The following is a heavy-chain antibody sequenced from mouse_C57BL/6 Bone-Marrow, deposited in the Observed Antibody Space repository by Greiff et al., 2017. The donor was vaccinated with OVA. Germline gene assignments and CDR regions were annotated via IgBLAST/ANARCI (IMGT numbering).Heavy chain of an antibody. J-gene: IGHJ1*03. CDR2: INPYNGGT. V-gene: IGHV1-19*01. CDR1: GYTFTDYY. Sequence: EVQLQESGPVLVKPGASVKMSCKASGYTFTDYYMNWVKQSHGKSLEWIGVINPYNGGTSYNQKFKGKATLTVDKSSSTAYMELNSLTSEDSAVYYCAREAPYWYFDVWGTGTTVTVSS. CDR3: AREAPYWYFDV.